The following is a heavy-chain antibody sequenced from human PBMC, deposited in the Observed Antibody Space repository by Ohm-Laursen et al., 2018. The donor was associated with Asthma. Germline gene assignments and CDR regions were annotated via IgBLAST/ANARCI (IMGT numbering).Heavy chain of an antibody. CDR3: AKDQKNYGDYEGFGY. CDR1: GFTFSSYG. CDR2: ISYDGGTK. D-gene: IGHD4-17*01. V-gene: IGHV3-30*18. J-gene: IGHJ4*02. Sequence: SLRLSCAASGFTFSSYGMHWVRQAPGKGLEWVAVISYDGGTKYYADSVKGRFTISRDNSKNTLYLQMNSLRAEDTAVYYCAKDQKNYGDYEGFGYWGQGTLVTVSS.